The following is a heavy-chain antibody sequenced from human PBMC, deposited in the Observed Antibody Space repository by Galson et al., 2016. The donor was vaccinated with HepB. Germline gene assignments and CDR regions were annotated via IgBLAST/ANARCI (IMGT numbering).Heavy chain of an antibody. V-gene: IGHV3-7*03. Sequence: SLRLPCAASGFTFNNSWMSWVRQAPGKGLEWVANIKQNGREKDYVDSVKGRFTISRDNAKNSLYLQTNSRRAEDTAVYYCAREGYGGFDCWGQGDLVTVSS. CDR1: GFTFNNSW. CDR2: IKQNGREK. J-gene: IGHJ4*02. D-gene: IGHD4-23*01. CDR3: AREGYGGFDC.